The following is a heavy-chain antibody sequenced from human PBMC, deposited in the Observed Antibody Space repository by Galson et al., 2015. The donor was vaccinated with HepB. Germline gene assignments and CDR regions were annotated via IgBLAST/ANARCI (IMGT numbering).Heavy chain of an antibody. CDR2: ISASGGSI. CDR3: AKDRGYCSGGTCYWDF. Sequence: SLRLSCAASGFTYRTYAMSWVRQAPGKGLEWVSSISASGGSIYNADSVKGRFTISRDNSKNTLYLQMNSLRAEDTAVYYCAKDRGYCSGGTCYWDFWGQGTQVSVSS. J-gene: IGHJ4*02. CDR1: GFTYRTYA. D-gene: IGHD2-15*01. V-gene: IGHV3-23*01.